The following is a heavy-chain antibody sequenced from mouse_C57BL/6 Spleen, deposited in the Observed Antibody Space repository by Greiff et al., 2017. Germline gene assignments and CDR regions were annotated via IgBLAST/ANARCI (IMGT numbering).Heavy chain of an antibody. CDR3: ARRNYGPAWFAY. CDR2: INPSTGGT. J-gene: IGHJ3*01. CDR1: GYSFTGYY. V-gene: IGHV1-42*01. Sequence: EVQLQQSGPELVKPGASVKISCKASGYSFTGYYMNWVKQSPEKSLEWIGEINPSTGGTTYNQKFKAKAPLTVDKSSSTAYMQLKSLTSEDSAVYYCARRNYGPAWFAYWGQGTLVTVSA. D-gene: IGHD1-1*01.